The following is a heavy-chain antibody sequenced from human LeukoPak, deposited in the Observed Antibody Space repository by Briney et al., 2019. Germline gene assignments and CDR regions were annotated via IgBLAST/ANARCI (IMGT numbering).Heavy chain of an antibody. D-gene: IGHD6-25*01. CDR1: GLTFGSYG. J-gene: IGHJ4*02. CDR2: ISYDRSET. CDR3: AREGGYYFDH. Sequence: GGSLRLSCAASGLTFGSYGMHWVRQAPGKGLEWVAFISYDRSETYYADSVKGRFSISRDNSKNTVYLQMNSLRTEDRAVYYCAREGGYYFDHWGQGTLVTVSS. V-gene: IGHV3-30*03.